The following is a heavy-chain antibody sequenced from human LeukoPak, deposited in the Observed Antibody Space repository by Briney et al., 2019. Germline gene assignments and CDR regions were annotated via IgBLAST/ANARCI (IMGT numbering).Heavy chain of an antibody. CDR1: GYTFTSYN. V-gene: IGHV1-46*01. CDR2: IYPSGGRT. CDR3: ARDGLGIDY. D-gene: IGHD7-27*01. Sequence: GASVKASSKASGYTFTSYNMHWVRQAPGQGLEWMGIIYPSGGRTNYAQKLQGRVTMTRDTSTSTVYMDLSSLRSEDTAVYYCARDGLGIDYWGRGTLVTVSS. J-gene: IGHJ4*02.